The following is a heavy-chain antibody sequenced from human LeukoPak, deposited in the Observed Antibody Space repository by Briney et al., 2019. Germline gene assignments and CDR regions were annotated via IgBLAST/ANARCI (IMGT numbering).Heavy chain of an antibody. V-gene: IGHV4-38-2*02. D-gene: IGHD4-17*01. CDR3: ARLRDDYGDFSHFDY. Sequence: SETLSLTCTVSGYSISSGYYWGWIRQPPGKGLEWIGSIYHSGSTYYNPSLKSRVTISVDTSKNQFSLKLSSVTAADTAVYYCARLRDDYGDFSHFDYWGQGTLVTVSS. CDR2: IYHSGST. CDR1: GYSISSGYY. J-gene: IGHJ4*02.